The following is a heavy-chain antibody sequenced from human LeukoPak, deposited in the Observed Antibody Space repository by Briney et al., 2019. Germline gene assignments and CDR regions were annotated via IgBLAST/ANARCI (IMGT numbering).Heavy chain of an antibody. V-gene: IGHV4-59*01. CDR2: IYYSGST. Sequence: ASETLSLTCTVSGGSISSYYWSWIRQPPGKGLEWIGYIYYSGSTNYNPSLKSRVTISVDTSKNQLSLKLSSVTAADTAVYYCASSSGRYYFDYWSQGTLVTVSS. CDR3: ASSSGRYYFDY. CDR1: GGSISSYY. J-gene: IGHJ4*02.